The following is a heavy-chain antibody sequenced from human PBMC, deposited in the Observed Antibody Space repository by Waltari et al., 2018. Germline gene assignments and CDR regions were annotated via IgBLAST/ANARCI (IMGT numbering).Heavy chain of an antibody. CDR3: ARGTGSGSFLVDH. CDR2: VAHDGSTI. J-gene: IGHJ4*02. CDR1: GFSFSNYA. D-gene: IGHD3-10*01. Sequence: QVQLVASGGGVVQPGTSLRLSCAASGFSFSNYAMHWVRQTPGKVLEWVTLVAHDGSTIHYAESVRGRVSISRDNSRDTLYLQMNSLTTDDSAIYYCARGTGSGSFLVDHWGQGTLVTVST. V-gene: IGHV3-30-3*01.